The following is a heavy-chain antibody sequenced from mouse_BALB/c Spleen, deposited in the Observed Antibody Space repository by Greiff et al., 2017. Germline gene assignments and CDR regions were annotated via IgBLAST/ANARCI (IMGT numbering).Heavy chain of an antibody. Sequence: QVHVKQSGAELAKPGASVKMSCKASGYTFTSYWMHWVKQRPGQGLEWIGYINPSTGYTEYNQKFKDKATLTADKSSSTAYMQLSSLTSEDSAVYYCARMGEYGNFFAYWGQGTLVTVSA. J-gene: IGHJ3*01. D-gene: IGHD2-10*02. CDR1: GYTFTSYW. V-gene: IGHV1-7*01. CDR2: INPSTGYT. CDR3: ARMGEYGNFFAY.